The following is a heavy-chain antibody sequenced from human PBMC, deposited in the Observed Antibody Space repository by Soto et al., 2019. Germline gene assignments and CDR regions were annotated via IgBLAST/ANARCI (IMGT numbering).Heavy chain of an antibody. J-gene: IGHJ4*02. Sequence: EVQLLESGGGLVQPGGSLRLSCAASGFTFSSYAMSWVRQAPGTGLEWVSAISGSGGSTYYADSVKGRFTISRDNSKNTLYLQMNSLRAEDTAVYYCANRNRVVGATDYWGQGTLVTVSS. CDR2: ISGSGGST. CDR3: ANRNRVVGATDY. CDR1: GFTFSSYA. D-gene: IGHD1-26*01. V-gene: IGHV3-23*01.